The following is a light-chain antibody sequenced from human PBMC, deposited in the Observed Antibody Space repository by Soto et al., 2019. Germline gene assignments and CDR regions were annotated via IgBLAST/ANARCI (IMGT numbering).Light chain of an antibody. CDR1: QSISSY. CDR2: AAS. J-gene: IGKJ2*01. V-gene: IGKV1-39*01. Sequence: DIQMTQSPSSLSASVGDRVTITCRASQSISSYLNWYQQKPGKAPKLLIYAASSLQSGVPSRFSGSGSGTDFTLTSSNLQPEDFATYYCQQSYSTPYTFGQGTKLEIK. CDR3: QQSYSTPYT.